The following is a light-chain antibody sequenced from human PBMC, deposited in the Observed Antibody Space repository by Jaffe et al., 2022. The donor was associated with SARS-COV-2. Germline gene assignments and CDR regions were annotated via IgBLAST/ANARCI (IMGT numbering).Light chain of an antibody. CDR3: SSYTSSITWV. J-gene: IGLJ3*02. CDR1: SSDIGYYNY. V-gene: IGLV2-14*01. CDR2: DVS. Sequence: QSALTQPASVSGSPGQSITISCTGASSDIGYYNYVSWYQQHPGKAPKLMIYDVSDRPSGVSTRFSGSKSGNTASLTISGLQAEDEADYYCSSYTSSITWVFGGGTKLTVL.